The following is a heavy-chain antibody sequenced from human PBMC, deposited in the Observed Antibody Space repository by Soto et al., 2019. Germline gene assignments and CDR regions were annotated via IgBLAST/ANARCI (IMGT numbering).Heavy chain of an antibody. CDR2: ISGSSIYT. CDR1: GFTFSDYY. V-gene: IGHV3-11*06. Sequence: LRLSCAASGFTFSDYYMSWIRQAPGKGLEWVSYISGSSIYTNYAGSVKGRFTVSRDNAKNSLYLQMSSLRAEDTAVYYCARDRGVGQPAGWFDPWGQGTLVTVSS. CDR3: ARDRGVGQPAGWFDP. D-gene: IGHD3-10*01. J-gene: IGHJ5*02.